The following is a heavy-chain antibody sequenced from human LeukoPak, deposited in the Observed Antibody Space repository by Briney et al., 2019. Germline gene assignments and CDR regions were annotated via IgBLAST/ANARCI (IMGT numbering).Heavy chain of an antibody. CDR3: ARDRRTMLRGVGSNWFDP. J-gene: IGHJ5*02. CDR1: GGSRSSGDYY. V-gene: IGHV4-31*11. Sequence: PSQTLSLTCAVAGGSRSSGDYYWSWIHQHPGRGLEWIGYIYYSGSTYYNPSLKSQVTISVDTSKNQFSQKVTSVTAADTAVYFRARDRRTMLRGVGSNWFDPWGQGTLVTVSS. D-gene: IGHD3-10*01. CDR2: IYYSGST.